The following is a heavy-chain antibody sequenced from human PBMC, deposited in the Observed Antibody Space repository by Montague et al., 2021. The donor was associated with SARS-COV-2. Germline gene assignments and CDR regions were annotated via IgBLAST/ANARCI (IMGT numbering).Heavy chain of an antibody. J-gene: IGHJ5*02. D-gene: IGHD2-2*01. CDR1: GGSISSSNW. CDR2: FYHSGST. V-gene: IGHV4-4*02. CDR3: ALPTAGGRFDP. Sequence: SETLSLTCAVSGGSISSSNWWSWVRPPPGKGLEWIWDFYHSGSTNYHPSLKSRATISLDTSKNHFSLKLISVTAADTGVYYCALPTAGGRFDPWGQGTLVTVSS.